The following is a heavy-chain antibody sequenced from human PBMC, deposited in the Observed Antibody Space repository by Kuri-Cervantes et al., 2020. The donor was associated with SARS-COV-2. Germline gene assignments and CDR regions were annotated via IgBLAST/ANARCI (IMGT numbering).Heavy chain of an antibody. Sequence: ASVKVSCKASGYTFSSYDINWVRQATGQGLEWMGWMNPNSGNTGYAQKFQGRVTITRNTSKSTAYMELSSLRSDDTAVYYCARDSGDWNPDGLDIWGQGTMVTVSS. V-gene: IGHV1-8*03. CDR1: GYTFSSYD. D-gene: IGHD1-1*01. J-gene: IGHJ3*02. CDR3: ARDSGDWNPDGLDI. CDR2: MNPNSGNT.